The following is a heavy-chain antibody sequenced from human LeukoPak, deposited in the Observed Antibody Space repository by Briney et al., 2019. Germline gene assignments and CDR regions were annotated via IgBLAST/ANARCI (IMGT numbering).Heavy chain of an antibody. CDR1: GFTVSNSY. D-gene: IGHD3-9*01. V-gene: IGHV3-15*01. J-gene: IGHJ4*02. CDR2: IKSKTDGGTT. CDR3: TTGAGYDILTGYYQAERLH. Sequence: PGGSLRLSCAASGFTVSNSYMIWVRQAPGKGLEWVGCIKSKTDGGTTDYAAPVKGRFTISRDDSKNTLYLQMNSLKTEDTAVYYCTTGAGYDILTGYYQAERLHWGQGTLVTVSS.